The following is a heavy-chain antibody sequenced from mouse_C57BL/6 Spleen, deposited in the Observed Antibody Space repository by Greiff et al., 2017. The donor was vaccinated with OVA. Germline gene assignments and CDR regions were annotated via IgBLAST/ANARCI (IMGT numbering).Heavy chain of an antibody. CDR2: IYPRDGST. CDR3: AKSDYSILYYFDY. V-gene: IGHV1-78*01. Sequence: QVQLQQSDAELVKPGASVKISCKVSGYTFTDHTIHWMKQRPEQGLEWIGYIYPRDGSTKYNEKFKGKATLTADKTSSTAYMQLNSLTSEDSAVDFGAKSDYSILYYFDYWGQGTTLTVSS. CDR1: GYTFTDHT. D-gene: IGHD2-5*01. J-gene: IGHJ2*01.